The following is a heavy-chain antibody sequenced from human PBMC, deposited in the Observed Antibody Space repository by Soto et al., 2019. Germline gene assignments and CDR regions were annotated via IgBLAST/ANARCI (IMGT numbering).Heavy chain of an antibody. CDR3: ARIEWLKVSYGMDV. D-gene: IGHD3-3*01. CDR2: IYHSGST. J-gene: IGHJ6*02. CDR1: GGSISSSNW. V-gene: IGHV4-4*02. Sequence: PSETLSLTCAVSGGSISSSNWWSWVRQPPGKGLEWIGEIYHSGSTNYNPSLKSRVTISVDKSKNQFSLKLSSVTAADTAVYYCARIEWLKVSYGMDVWGQGTTVTVSS.